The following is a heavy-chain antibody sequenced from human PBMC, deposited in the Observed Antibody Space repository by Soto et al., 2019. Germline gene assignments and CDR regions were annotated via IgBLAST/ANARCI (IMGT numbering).Heavy chain of an antibody. J-gene: IGHJ6*02. CDR1: GFTFSSYG. D-gene: IGHD3-10*01. V-gene: IGHV3-30*18. CDR2: ISYDGSNK. Sequence: PGGSLRLSCAASGFTFSSYGMHWVRQAPGKGLEWVAVISYDGSNKYYADSVKGRFTISRDNSKNTLYLQMNSLRAEDTAVYYCAKGHYGRGYYYYYGFDVWGQGTTVTVSS. CDR3: AKGHYGRGYYYYYGFDV.